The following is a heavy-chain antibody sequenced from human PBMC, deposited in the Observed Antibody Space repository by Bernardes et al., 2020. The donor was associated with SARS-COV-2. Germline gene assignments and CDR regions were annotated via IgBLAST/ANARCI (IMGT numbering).Heavy chain of an antibody. J-gene: IGHJ4*02. CDR3: AKNLLGALDS. CDR2: VSAGGDLK. CDR1: GFSFRDYA. V-gene: IGHV3-23*01. Sequence: GGSLRLSCAASGFSFRDYAMSWVRQAPGKGLEWVSTVSAGGDLKYYGDSVKGRFTISRDSSKNTLHLQMNSLRADDTAVYYCAKNLLGALDSWGQGTMVTVSS. D-gene: IGHD3-16*01.